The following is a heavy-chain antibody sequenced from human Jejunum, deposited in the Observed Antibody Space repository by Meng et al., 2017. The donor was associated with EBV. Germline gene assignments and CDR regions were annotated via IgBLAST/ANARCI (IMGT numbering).Heavy chain of an antibody. J-gene: IGHJ5*02. CDR2: INPSGGGT. CDR3: ARDWGYCNDGSCLNNRNWFDP. V-gene: IGHV1-46*01. Sequence: QGQLGQSGAEGKKPGASVKVSCKASQSTLTSYYIHWVRQAPGQGLEWMGIINPSGGGTTYAPKFQGRVTMTRDTSTSTVYMELSSLRSEDTAVYYCARDWGYCNDGSCLNNRNWFDPWGQGTLVTVSS. D-gene: IGHD2-15*01. CDR1: QSTLTSYY.